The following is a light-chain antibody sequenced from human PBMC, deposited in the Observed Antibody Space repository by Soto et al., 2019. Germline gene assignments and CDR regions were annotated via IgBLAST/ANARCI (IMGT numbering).Light chain of an antibody. CDR2: GAS. CDR1: QSINSRY. J-gene: IGKJ3*01. CDR3: QQFGSSPGFT. V-gene: IGKV3-20*01. Sequence: EIVLTQSPGTLSLSPGERATLSSRASQSINSRYLAWYQQKPGQAPRLLIYGASSRATGIPDRFSGSGSGTDFTLTISRLEPEDFAVYYCQQFGSSPGFTFGPGTIVDI.